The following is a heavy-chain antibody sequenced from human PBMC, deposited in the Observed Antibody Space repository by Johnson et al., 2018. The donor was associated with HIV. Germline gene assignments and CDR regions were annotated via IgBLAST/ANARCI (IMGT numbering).Heavy chain of an antibody. J-gene: IGHJ3*02. V-gene: IGHV3-7*03. CDR2: INQDGSES. CDR3: TTDQGGRNYGGKYHI. CDR1: GFTFRDYY. D-gene: IGHD1-7*01. Sequence: VQLVESGGGLVQPGGSLRLSCAASGFTFRDYYMSWIRQAPGKGLEWVANINQDGSESYYVDSVKGRFTISRDNAKNSLFLQMSSLRAEDTAVYYCTTDQGGRNYGGKYHIWGQGTMVTVSS.